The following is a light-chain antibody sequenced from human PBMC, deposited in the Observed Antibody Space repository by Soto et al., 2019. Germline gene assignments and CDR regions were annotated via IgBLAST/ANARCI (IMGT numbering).Light chain of an antibody. CDR3: GTWDSSLTAVV. CDR2: DND. Sequence: QSVLTQPPSVYAAPGQTVTSSCSGSGSNIGNNYVSWYQQFPGTAPKLLIYDNDRRPSGIPDRFSGSKSGTSSTLGITGLQTGDEAEYYCGTWDSSLTAVVFGGGTKLTVL. V-gene: IGLV1-51*01. CDR1: GSNIGNNY. J-gene: IGLJ2*01.